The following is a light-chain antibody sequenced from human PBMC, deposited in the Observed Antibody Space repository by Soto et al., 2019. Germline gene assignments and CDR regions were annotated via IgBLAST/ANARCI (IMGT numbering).Light chain of an antibody. CDR1: QSLLHSNGYNY. CDR2: LGS. J-gene: IGKJ1*01. Sequence: DIVMTQSPLSLSVTPGEPASISCRSSQSLLHSNGYNYLDWYLQKPGQSPQVLIYLGSNRASGVPDRFSGSGSGTDFTLKISRVEAEDVGVYYCMQPLQSWTFGQGTKVDIK. V-gene: IGKV2-28*01. CDR3: MQPLQSWT.